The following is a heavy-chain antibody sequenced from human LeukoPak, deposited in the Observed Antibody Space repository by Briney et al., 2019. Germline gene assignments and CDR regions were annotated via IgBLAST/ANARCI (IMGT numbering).Heavy chain of an antibody. D-gene: IGHD2-2*01. V-gene: IGHV4-59*08. Sequence: SETLSLTCTVSGGSISSYYWSWIRQPPGKGLEWIGYIYYSGSTNYNPSLKSRVTISVDTSKNQFSLKLSSVTAAGTAVYYCARLIVVVPAAPAYDAFDIWGQGTMVTVSS. CDR1: GGSISSYY. CDR3: ARLIVVVPAAPAYDAFDI. J-gene: IGHJ3*02. CDR2: IYYSGST.